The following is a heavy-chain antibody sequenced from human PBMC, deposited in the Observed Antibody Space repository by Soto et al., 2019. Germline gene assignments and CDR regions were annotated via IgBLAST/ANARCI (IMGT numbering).Heavy chain of an antibody. D-gene: IGHD1-26*01. Sequence: QVHLVQSGAEVKKPGSSVKVSCKASGGTFSTFTITWLRQAPGQGLEWMGRILPVLGITNYAQKFQGRVTITADKSTSTAYMELSSLRSEDTAVFYCARPNNPTIDPGRDFFDYWGQGTLVTVSP. J-gene: IGHJ4*02. CDR3: ARPNNPTIDPGRDFFDY. V-gene: IGHV1-69*02. CDR2: ILPVLGIT. CDR1: GGTFSTFT.